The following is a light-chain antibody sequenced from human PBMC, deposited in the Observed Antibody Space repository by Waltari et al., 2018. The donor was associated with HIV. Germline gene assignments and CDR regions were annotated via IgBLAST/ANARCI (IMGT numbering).Light chain of an antibody. J-gene: IGLJ1*01. CDR2: EVS. V-gene: IGLV2-14*01. CDR3: SSFTSSSTLI. CDR1: TSDVGGYNY. Sequence: QSALTQPASVSGSPGQSITIPRTGTTSDVGGYNYVSWYQQHPGKAPKVMIFEVSDRPSGVSNRFSGSKSGNTASLTISGLQAEDEADYYCSSFTSSSTLIFGTGTKVTVL.